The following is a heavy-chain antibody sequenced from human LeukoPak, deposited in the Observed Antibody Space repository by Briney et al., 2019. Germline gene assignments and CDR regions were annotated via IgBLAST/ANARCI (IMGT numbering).Heavy chain of an antibody. Sequence: PGRSRRLSCAASRLTFSNAWMSWVRQAPGEWLEWVGHIKSKTDGGTTDYAAPVKGRFTTSRDDSKNTLYLQMNSLRTEDTAVYYCTTDRDYGDYPEYYFDYWGQGTLVTVSS. CDR3: TTDRDYGDYPEYYFDY. J-gene: IGHJ4*02. V-gene: IGHV3-15*01. CDR2: IKSKTDGGTT. CDR1: RLTFSNAW. D-gene: IGHD4-17*01.